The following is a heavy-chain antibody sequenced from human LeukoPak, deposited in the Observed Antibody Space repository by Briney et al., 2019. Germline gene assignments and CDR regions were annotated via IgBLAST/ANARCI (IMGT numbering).Heavy chain of an antibody. V-gene: IGHV4-59*12. CDR2: IYYSGST. CDR3: ARGEGDYDYYYGMDV. CDR1: GGSISGYY. J-gene: IGHJ6*02. D-gene: IGHD2-21*02. Sequence: SETLSLTCTVSGGSISGYYWSWVRQPPGKGLEWIGYIYYSGSTNYNPSLKSRVTISVDTSKNQFSLKLSSVTAADTAVYYCARGEGDYDYYYGMDVWGQGTTVTVS.